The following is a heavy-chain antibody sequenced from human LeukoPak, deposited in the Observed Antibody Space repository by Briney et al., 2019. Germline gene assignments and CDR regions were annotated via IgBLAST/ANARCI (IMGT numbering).Heavy chain of an antibody. CDR3: ARDVHGDYGSGWFDP. CDR1: GGTFNNSA. J-gene: IGHJ5*02. V-gene: IGHV1-69*05. CDR2: IMPLFGTA. Sequence: SVKVSCKTSGGTFNNSAISWVRQAPGQGLEWLGGIMPLFGTAGYAQKFQGRGTITKDESTRTVYLELTSLTSDDTAVYYCARDVHGDYGSGWFDPWGQGTLVSVSS. D-gene: IGHD4-17*01.